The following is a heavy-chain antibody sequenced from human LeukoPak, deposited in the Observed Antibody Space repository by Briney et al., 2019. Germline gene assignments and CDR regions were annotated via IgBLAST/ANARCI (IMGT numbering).Heavy chain of an antibody. Sequence: GGSLRLSCAASGFTFSSYGMHRVRQAPGKGLEWVAFIRYDGSNKYYADSVKGRFTISRDNSKNTLYLQMNSLRAEDTAVYYCAKDSAGKVSWFDPWGQGTLVTLSS. D-gene: IGHD6-13*01. CDR2: IRYDGSNK. CDR1: GFTFSSYG. CDR3: AKDSAGKVSWFDP. J-gene: IGHJ5*02. V-gene: IGHV3-30*02.